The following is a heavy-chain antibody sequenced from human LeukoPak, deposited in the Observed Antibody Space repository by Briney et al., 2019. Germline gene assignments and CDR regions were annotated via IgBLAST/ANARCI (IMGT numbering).Heavy chain of an antibody. D-gene: IGHD2-15*01. CDR3: ARDMEAGWSVDY. V-gene: IGHV3-11*04. CDR2: ISSSGSTI. J-gene: IGHJ4*02. CDR1: GSTFSDYY. Sequence: PGGSLRLSCAASGSTFSDYYMSWIRQAPGKGLEWVSYISSSGSTIYYADSVKGRFTISRDNAKNSLYLQMNSLRAEDTAVYYCARDMEAGWSVDYWGQGTLVTVSS.